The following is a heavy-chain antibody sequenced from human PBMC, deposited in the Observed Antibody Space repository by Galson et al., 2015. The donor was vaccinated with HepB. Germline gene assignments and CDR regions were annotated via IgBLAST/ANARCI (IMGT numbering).Heavy chain of an antibody. V-gene: IGHV3-23*01. Sequence: SLRLSCAASKFSFSDYAMSWVRQAPGKGLEWLSFISGSGISTYYANSVKSRFTISRDNSNNMLYLQMNSLRAEDTAVYYCAKDQNCTKSVCYTYFYNGMDVWGQGTTVTVSS. D-gene: IGHD2-8*01. J-gene: IGHJ6*02. CDR1: KFSFSDYA. CDR2: ISGSGIST. CDR3: AKDQNCTKSVCYTYFYNGMDV.